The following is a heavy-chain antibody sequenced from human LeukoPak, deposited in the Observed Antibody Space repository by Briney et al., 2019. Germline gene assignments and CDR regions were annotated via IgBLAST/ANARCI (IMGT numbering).Heavy chain of an antibody. CDR1: GFTFDDYA. CDR3: AKGAGLSTLYYFDY. CDR2: ISWNSGSI. Sequence: GGSLRLSCAASGFTFDDYAMHLVRQAPGKGLEWVSGISWNSGSIGYADSVKGRFTISRDNAKNSLYLQMNSLRAEDTALYYCAKGAGLSTLYYFDYWGQGTLVTVSS. J-gene: IGHJ4*02. V-gene: IGHV3-9*01. D-gene: IGHD3-10*01.